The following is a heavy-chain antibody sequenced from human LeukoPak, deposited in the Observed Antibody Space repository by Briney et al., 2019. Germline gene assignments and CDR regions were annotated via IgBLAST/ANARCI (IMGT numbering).Heavy chain of an antibody. CDR3: ARGHFYDSSDYYHDAFDI. J-gene: IGHJ3*02. D-gene: IGHD3-22*01. CDR2: IWYDGSNK. V-gene: IGHV3-33*01. Sequence: PPGGSLRLSCAASGFTFSSYGMHWVRQAPGKGLEWVAVIWYDGSNKYYADSVKGRFTISRDNSKNTLYLQMNSLRAEDTAVYYCARGHFYDSSDYYHDAFDIWGQGTMVTVS. CDR1: GFTFSSYG.